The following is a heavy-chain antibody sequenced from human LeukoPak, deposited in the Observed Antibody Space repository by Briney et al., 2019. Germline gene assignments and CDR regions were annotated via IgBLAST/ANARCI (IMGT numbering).Heavy chain of an antibody. V-gene: IGHV1-69*13. CDR2: IIPIFGTA. J-gene: IGHJ3*02. CDR1: GGTFSSYA. Sequence: SVKVSCKASGGTFSSYAISWVRQAPGQGLEWMGGIIPIFGTANYAQKFQGRVTITADESTSTAYMELSSLRSEDTAVYYCARDDPSYDSSGFSFGAFDIWGQGTMVTVSS. D-gene: IGHD3-22*01. CDR3: ARDDPSYDSSGFSFGAFDI.